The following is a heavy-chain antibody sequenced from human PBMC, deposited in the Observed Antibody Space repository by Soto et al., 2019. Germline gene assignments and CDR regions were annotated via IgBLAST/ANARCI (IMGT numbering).Heavy chain of an antibody. J-gene: IGHJ4*02. CDR3: SRDGGLGAVAVDY. CDR1: GGSISSGGYS. D-gene: IGHD6-19*01. CDR2: IYHSGST. V-gene: IGHV4-30-2*01. Sequence: QLQLQESGSGLVKPSQTLSLTCAVSGGSISSGGYSWSWIRQPPGKGLEWIGYIYHSGSTYYNPSLKSRVTISVDRSKNQFSLKLSSVTAADTAVYYCSRDGGLGAVAVDYWGQGTLVTVSS.